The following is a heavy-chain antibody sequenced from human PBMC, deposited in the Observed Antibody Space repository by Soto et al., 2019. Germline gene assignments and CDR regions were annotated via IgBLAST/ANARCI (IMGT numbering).Heavy chain of an antibody. CDR3: ARSDYGDYVDDC. CDR1: GYSFTSYG. Sequence: ASVKVSCEASGYSFTSYGISWVRQAPGQGLEWMGWISAYNGNTNYAQKLQGRVTMTTDTSTSTAYMELRSLRSDDTAVYYCARSDYGDYVDDCWGQGTLVTVSS. D-gene: IGHD4-17*01. CDR2: ISAYNGNT. J-gene: IGHJ4*02. V-gene: IGHV1-18*01.